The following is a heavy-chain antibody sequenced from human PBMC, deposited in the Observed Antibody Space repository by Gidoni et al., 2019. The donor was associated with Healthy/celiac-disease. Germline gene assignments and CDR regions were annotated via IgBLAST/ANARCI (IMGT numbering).Heavy chain of an antibody. CDR3: ARDLTIHNMVRGVIIWSEGDAFDI. D-gene: IGHD3-10*01. CDR2: IYHSGST. CDR1: GYSISSGYY. V-gene: IGHV4-38-2*02. J-gene: IGHJ3*02. Sequence: QVQLQESGPGLVKPSETLSLTGTVPGYSISSGYYWGWIRKPPGKGLEWIGSIYHSGSTYYNPSLKSRVTISVDTSKNQFSLKLSSVTAADTAVYYCARDLTIHNMVRGVIIWSEGDAFDIWGQGTMVTVSS.